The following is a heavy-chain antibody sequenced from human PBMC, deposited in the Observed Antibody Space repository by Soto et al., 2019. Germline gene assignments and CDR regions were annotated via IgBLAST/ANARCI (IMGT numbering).Heavy chain of an antibody. V-gene: IGHV3-7*05. CDR3: AKEQRHSSGWYGDNY. J-gene: IGHJ4*02. D-gene: IGHD6-19*01. CDR2: IIQIGSET. CDR1: GFTSSSDW. Sequence: PGGSLILSCAPSGFTSSSDWMSCVRQAPGKGLEWVATIIQIGSETYYADSVKGRFTISRDNSKNTLYLQMNSLRAEDTAVYYCAKEQRHSSGWYGDNYWGQGTLVTVSS.